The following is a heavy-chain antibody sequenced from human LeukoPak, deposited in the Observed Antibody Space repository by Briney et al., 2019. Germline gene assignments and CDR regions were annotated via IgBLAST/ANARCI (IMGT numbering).Heavy chain of an antibody. CDR3: ARDLGAATGDY. V-gene: IGHV3-53*01. CDR2: INSGGST. CDR1: GFTVSSNY. Sequence: GGSLRLSCAASGFTVSSNYMSWVRQAPGKGLEWVSVINSGGSTYYADFVKGRFTISRDSSKNTVYLQMNSLRAEDTAVYYCARDLGAATGDYWGQGTLVTVSS. J-gene: IGHJ4*02. D-gene: IGHD6-13*01.